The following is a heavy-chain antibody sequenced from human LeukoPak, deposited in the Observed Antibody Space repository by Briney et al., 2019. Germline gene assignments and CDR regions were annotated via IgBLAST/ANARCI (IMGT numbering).Heavy chain of an antibody. J-gene: IGHJ1*01. CDR1: GFTFSSYE. CDR2: ISGSGTST. V-gene: IGHV3-23*01. CDR3: ANKVVTVMAEYFQH. D-gene: IGHD2-21*02. Sequence: PGGSLRLSCAASGFTFSSYEMNWVRQAPGKGLEWVSIISGSGTSTNYADSVKGRFTISRDNSKNTLYLQMSSLRAEDTAVYYCANKVVTVMAEYFQHWGQGTLVTVSS.